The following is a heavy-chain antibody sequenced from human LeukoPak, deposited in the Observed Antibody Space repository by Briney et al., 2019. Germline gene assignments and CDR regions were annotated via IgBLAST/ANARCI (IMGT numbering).Heavy chain of an antibody. D-gene: IGHD1-1*01. CDR1: GGSISSGDCS. CDR3: TRVGRDWNAVRYNWFDP. J-gene: IGHJ5*02. Sequence: SETLSLICACSGGSISSGDCSGSWIRQPPGEGLEGIGYMFQRGCTYYNPSLKSRVTISVDRSKNQFSLELSSVTAADTAVYYCTRVGRDWNAVRYNWFDPWGQGTLVTVSS. V-gene: IGHV4-30-2*01. CDR2: MFQRGCT.